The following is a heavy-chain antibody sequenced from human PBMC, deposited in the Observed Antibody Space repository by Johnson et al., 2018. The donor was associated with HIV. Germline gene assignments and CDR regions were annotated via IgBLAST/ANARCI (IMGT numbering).Heavy chain of an antibody. J-gene: IGHJ3*02. CDR2: ISYDGSNK. CDR1: GFTFSSYA. Sequence: QVQLVESGGGVVQPGRSLRLSCAASGFTFSSYAMHWVRQAPGKGLEWVAVISYDGSNKYYADSVKGRFTISRDNSKNTLYLQMNSLRAEDTAGYYCAKDRAGRVGLASAFDIWGQGTMVTVSP. D-gene: IGHD2-21*01. CDR3: AKDRAGRVGLASAFDI. V-gene: IGHV3-30-3*01.